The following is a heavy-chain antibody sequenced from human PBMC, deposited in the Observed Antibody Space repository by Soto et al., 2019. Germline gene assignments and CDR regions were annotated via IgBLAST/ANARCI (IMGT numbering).Heavy chain of an antibody. CDR2: GSYSGTT. D-gene: IGHD4-17*01. Sequence: LETLSLTCTVSGVSVSSGSFYWAWIRQPPGKGLEWIGFGSYSGTTNYKPSLKRRVTISVDTSRSQISLKVSSLTAADTAVYYCARGATVTQYDYWGQGTLVTVSS. V-gene: IGHV4-61*01. J-gene: IGHJ4*02. CDR1: GVSVSSGSFY. CDR3: ARGATVTQYDY.